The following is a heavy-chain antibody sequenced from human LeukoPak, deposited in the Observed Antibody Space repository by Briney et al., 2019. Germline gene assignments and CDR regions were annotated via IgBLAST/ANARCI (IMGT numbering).Heavy chain of an antibody. J-gene: IGHJ4*02. CDR1: GFTLRSYS. CDR2: ISSIGGGT. V-gene: IGHV3-64D*09. Sequence: GGSLRLSCSASGFTLRSYSMHWVRQAPGKGLEYVSGISSIGGGTYYADSVKGRFTISRDNSKNTLHLQMSSLTAEDTAVYYCVSLVARKVAASGEDYWGQGTLVTVSS. CDR3: VSLVARKVAASGEDY. D-gene: IGHD6-13*01.